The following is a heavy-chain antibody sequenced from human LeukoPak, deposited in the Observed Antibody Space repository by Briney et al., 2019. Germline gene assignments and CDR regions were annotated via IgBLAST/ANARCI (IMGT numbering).Heavy chain of an antibody. Sequence: TXSLTCXXXXXSFSXYYWSWIRQPPGKGLEWIGEINHSGSTNYNPSLKSRVTISVDTSKNQFSLKLSSVTAADTAVYYCAITMIVSGIDYWGQGTLVTVSS. J-gene: IGHJ4*02. D-gene: IGHD3-22*01. V-gene: IGHV4-34*01. CDR3: AITMIVSGIDY. CDR1: XXSFSXYY. CDR2: INHSGST.